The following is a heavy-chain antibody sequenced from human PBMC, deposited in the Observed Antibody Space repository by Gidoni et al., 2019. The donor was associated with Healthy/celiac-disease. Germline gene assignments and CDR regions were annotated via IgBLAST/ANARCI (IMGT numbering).Heavy chain of an antibody. CDR3: ARGEGMAGHNWFDP. J-gene: IGHJ5*02. V-gene: IGHV3-33*01. Sequence: QVQLVESGGGVVQPGRSLRLSCAASGLTFSSYGMHWVRQAPGKGLEWVAVIWYDGSNKYYADSVKGRFTISRDNSKNTLYLQMNSLRAEDTAVDYCARGEGMAGHNWFDPWGQGTLVTVSS. CDR2: IWYDGSNK. D-gene: IGHD3-16*01. CDR1: GLTFSSYG.